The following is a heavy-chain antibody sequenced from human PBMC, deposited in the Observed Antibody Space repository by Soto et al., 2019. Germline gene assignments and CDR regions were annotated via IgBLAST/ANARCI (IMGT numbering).Heavy chain of an antibody. V-gene: IGHV3-43*01. D-gene: IGHD2-2*03. CDR1: GFTFDDYT. CDR3: AKDMIGYCSSTSCYIDY. J-gene: IGHJ4*02. CDR2: ISWDGGST. Sequence: EVQLVESGGVVVQPGGSLRLSCAASGFTFDDYTMHWVRQAPGKGLEWVSLISWDGGSTYYADSVKGRFTISRDNSKNSLYLQMNSLRTEDTALYYCAKDMIGYCSSTSCYIDYWGQGTLVTVSS.